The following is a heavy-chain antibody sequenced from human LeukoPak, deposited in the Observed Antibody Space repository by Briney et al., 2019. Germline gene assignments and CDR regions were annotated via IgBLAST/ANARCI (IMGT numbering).Heavy chain of an antibody. Sequence: GASVKVPCKASGGTFSSYAISWVRQAPGQGLEWIGGIIPIFGTANYAQKFQGRVTITADESTSTAYMELSSLRSEDTAVYYCARGVEDYVWGSYRDYFDYWGQGTLVTVSS. V-gene: IGHV1-69*01. CDR2: IIPIFGTA. CDR3: ARGVEDYVWGSYRDYFDY. CDR1: GGTFSSYA. J-gene: IGHJ4*02. D-gene: IGHD3-16*02.